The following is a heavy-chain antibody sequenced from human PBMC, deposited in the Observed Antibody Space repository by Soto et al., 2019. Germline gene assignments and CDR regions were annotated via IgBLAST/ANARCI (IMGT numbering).Heavy chain of an antibody. V-gene: IGHV1-46*01. CDR1: GYTFTSYY. D-gene: IGHD5-18*01. CDR3: ARGDGYSYDYYYYGMDV. J-gene: IGHJ6*02. CDR2: INPSGGST. Sequence: GASVKVSCKASGYTFTSYYMHWVRQAPGQGLEWMGIINPSGGSTSYAQKFQGRVTMTRDTSTSTVYMELSSLRSEDTAVYYCARGDGYSYDYYYYGMDVWGQGTTVTVSS.